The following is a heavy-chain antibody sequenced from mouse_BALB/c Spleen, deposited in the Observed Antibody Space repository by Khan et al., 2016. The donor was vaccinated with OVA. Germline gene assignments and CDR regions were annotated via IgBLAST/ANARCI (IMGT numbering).Heavy chain of an antibody. J-gene: IGHJ3*01. D-gene: IGHD2-4*01. V-gene: IGHV3-2*02. CDR2: INYSGNT. CDR3: ARNDDYDYDPFPY. CDR1: GYSITSEYA. Sequence: EVQLQESGPGLVKPSQSLSLTCTVTGYSITSEYAWNWIRQFPGNKLEWMGYINYSGNTRFNPSLKSRTSITRDTSKNQFFLQLNSVTTEDTATYYCARNDDYDYDPFPYWGQGTLVTVSA.